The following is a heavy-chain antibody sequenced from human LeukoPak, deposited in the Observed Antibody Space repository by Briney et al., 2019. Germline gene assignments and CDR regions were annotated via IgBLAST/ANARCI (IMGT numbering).Heavy chain of an antibody. CDR3: ATYDSWSGYNIAY. D-gene: IGHD3-3*01. CDR2: INRDGSEK. CDR1: GFTLSSRW. V-gene: IGHV3-7*03. Sequence: GGSLRLSCVVSGFTLSSRWMMWVRQTPGEGLEWMTNINRDGSEKNYVDSVKGRFTITRDNAENSLYLQMNSLKVEDSAIYYCATYDSWSGYNIAYWGQGALVTVSS. J-gene: IGHJ4*02.